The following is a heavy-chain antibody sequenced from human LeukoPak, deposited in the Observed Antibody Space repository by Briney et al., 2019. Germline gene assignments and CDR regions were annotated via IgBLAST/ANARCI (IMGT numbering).Heavy chain of an antibody. V-gene: IGHV3-13*04. Sequence: GGSLRPSCAASGFTFSTYVMHWVRQTTGKGLEWVSGIGIAGDTYYPGSVKGRFTISRDNSKNTLSLQLNSLRADDTAVYYCAKGGQGNGPSRGAVYGMDVWGQGTTVTVSS. CDR1: GFTFSTYV. J-gene: IGHJ6*02. D-gene: IGHD1-26*01. CDR3: AKGGQGNGPSRGAVYGMDV. CDR2: IGIAGDT.